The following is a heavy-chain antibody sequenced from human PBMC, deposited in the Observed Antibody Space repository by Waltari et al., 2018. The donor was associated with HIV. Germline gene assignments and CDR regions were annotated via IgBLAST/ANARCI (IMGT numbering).Heavy chain of an antibody. J-gene: IGHJ5*02. D-gene: IGHD2-21*01. CDR3: ARVVASAGLRFDR. Sequence: QVQLQESGPGLVKPSETLSLTCSVSGDSVGGGSYYWSWMRQPPGKGLEWIGNIDYTGRANYNPSLKTRVTISADTSKNHLSLKLTSVTAGDTAIYYCARVVASAGLRFDRWGQGSLVTVSS. V-gene: IGHV4-61*03. CDR2: IDYTGRA. CDR1: GDSVGGGSYY.